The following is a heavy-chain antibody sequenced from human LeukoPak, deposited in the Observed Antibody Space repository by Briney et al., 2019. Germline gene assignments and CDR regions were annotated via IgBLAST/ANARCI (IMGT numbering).Heavy chain of an antibody. V-gene: IGHV1-8*01. Sequence: GASVKVSCKASGYTFTSYDINWVRQAAGQGLEWMGWMNPNSGNTGYAQKFQGRVTMTRNTSISTAYMELSSLRSEDTAAYYCARGPYYYGSGSHVFDYWGQGTLVTVSS. CDR3: ARGPYYYGSGSHVFDY. CDR1: GYTFTSYD. D-gene: IGHD3-10*01. CDR2: MNPNSGNT. J-gene: IGHJ4*02.